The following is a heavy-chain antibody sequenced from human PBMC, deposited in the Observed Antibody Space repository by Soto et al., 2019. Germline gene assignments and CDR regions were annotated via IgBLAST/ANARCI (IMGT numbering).Heavy chain of an antibody. D-gene: IGHD2-15*01. V-gene: IGHV1-46*01. Sequence: ASVKVSCKASGYTFTSYYMHWVRQAPGQGLEWMGIINPSGGSTSYAQKFQGRVTMTRDTSTSTGYMELSSLRSADTAVYYCAGGAGRDGDNDAFDIWGQGTMVTVS. CDR3: AGGAGRDGDNDAFDI. J-gene: IGHJ3*02. CDR2: INPSGGST. CDR1: GYTFTSYY.